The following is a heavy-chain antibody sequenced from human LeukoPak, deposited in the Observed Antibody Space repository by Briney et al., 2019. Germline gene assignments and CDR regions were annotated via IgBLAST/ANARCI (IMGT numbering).Heavy chain of an antibody. J-gene: IGHJ4*02. Sequence: SETLSLTCAVYGGSFSGYYWSWIRQPPGKGLEWIGEINHSGSTNYNPSLKSRVTISVDTSKNQFSLKLSSVTAEDTAVYYCARDYDDFWSGYYSFVGFDYWGQGTLVTVSS. CDR1: GGSFSGYY. D-gene: IGHD3-3*01. V-gene: IGHV4-34*01. CDR2: INHSGST. CDR3: ARDYDDFWSGYYSFVGFDY.